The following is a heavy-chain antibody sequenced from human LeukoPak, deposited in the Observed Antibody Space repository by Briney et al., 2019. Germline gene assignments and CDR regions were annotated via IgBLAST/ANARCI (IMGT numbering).Heavy chain of an antibody. CDR3: ARQVADYGDYVHYYYYYYMDV. D-gene: IGHD4-17*01. V-gene: IGHV3-20*04. J-gene: IGHJ6*03. Sequence: GGSLRLSCAASGFTFDDYGMSWVRQAPGKGLEWVSGINWNGGSTGYADSVKGRFTISRDNAKNSLYLQMNSLRAEDTAVYYCARQVADYGDYVHYYYYYYMDVWGKGTTVTVSS. CDR2: INWNGGST. CDR1: GFTFDDYG.